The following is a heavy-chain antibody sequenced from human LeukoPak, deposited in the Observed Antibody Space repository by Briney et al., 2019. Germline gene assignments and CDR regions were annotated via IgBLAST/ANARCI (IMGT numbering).Heavy chain of an antibody. CDR1: GFTFSSYS. CDR2: ISSSSSYI. V-gene: IGHV3-21*01. J-gene: IGHJ4*02. CDR3: ARVGGIVATIVDY. D-gene: IGHD5-12*01. Sequence: GGSLRLSCAASGFTFSSYSMNWVRQAPGKGLEWVSSISSSSSYIYYADSVKGRFTTSRDNAKNSLYLQMNSLRAEDTAVYYCARVGGIVATIVDYWGQGALVTVSS.